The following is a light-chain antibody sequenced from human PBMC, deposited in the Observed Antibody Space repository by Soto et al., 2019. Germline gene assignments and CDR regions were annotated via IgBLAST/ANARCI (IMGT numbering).Light chain of an antibody. CDR1: QSVSSY. V-gene: IGKV3-20*01. CDR3: QQYGSPWT. CDR2: SAS. J-gene: IGKJ1*01. Sequence: EIVLTQSPAILSLSPGERATLSCRASQSVSSYLAWYQQRPGQAPRLLIYSASRRATGFPGRFSGSGSGTDFTLTISRLEPEDFAVYYCQQYGSPWTFGQGTKVDIK.